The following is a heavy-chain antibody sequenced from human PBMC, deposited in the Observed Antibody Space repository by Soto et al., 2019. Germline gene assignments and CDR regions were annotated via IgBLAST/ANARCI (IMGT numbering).Heavy chain of an antibody. CDR2: IYYSGST. V-gene: IGHV4-31*03. CDR1: GGSISSGGYY. CDR3: ARDPGDPSGYFDL. Sequence: SETLSLTCTVSGGSISSGGYYWSWIRQHPGKGLEWIGYIYYSGSTYYNPSLKSRVTISVDTSKNQFSLKLSSVTAADTAVYYCARDPGDPSGYFDLWGRGTLVTVSS. J-gene: IGHJ2*01. D-gene: IGHD7-27*01.